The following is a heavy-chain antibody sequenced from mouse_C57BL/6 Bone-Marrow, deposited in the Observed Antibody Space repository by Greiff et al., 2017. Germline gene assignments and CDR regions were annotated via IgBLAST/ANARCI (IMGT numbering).Heavy chain of an antibody. CDR2: IRYDGSN. J-gene: IGHJ2*01. CDR1: GYSITSGYY. CDR3: ARGSNWHFDY. D-gene: IGHD2-5*01. Sequence: EVQLVESGPGLVKPSQSLSLTCSVTGYSITSGYYWNWIRQFPGNKLEWMGYIRYDGSNNYNPSLKNRISITRDTSKNQFFLKLNSVTTEDTATYYCARGSNWHFDYWGQGTTLTVSS. V-gene: IGHV3-6*01.